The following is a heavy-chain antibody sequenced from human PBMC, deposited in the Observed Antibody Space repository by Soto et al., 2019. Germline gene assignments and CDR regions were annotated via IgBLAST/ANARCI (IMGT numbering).Heavy chain of an antibody. CDR1: GYTFTSYG. D-gene: IGHD3-10*01. CDR3: AGGWFGEFVSYFDY. Sequence: QVQLVQSGAEVKKPGASVKVSCKASGYTFTSYGISWVRQAPGQGLEWMGWISAYNGNTNYAQKLQGRVTMTTDTSPRAAYRELRGLRSDDTAVYYCAGGWFGEFVSYFDYWGQGTLVTVSS. CDR2: ISAYNGNT. J-gene: IGHJ4*02. V-gene: IGHV1-18*01.